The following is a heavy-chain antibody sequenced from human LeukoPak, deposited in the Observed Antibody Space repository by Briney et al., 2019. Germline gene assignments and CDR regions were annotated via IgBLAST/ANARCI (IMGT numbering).Heavy chain of an antibody. CDR1: GGSISSYY. CDR2: IYYSGST. CDR3: AREEVVDGYKFLDY. J-gene: IGHJ4*02. V-gene: IGHV4-59*01. D-gene: IGHD5-24*01. Sequence: SETLSLTCTGSGGSISSYYWSWIRQPPGKGLEWIGYIYYSGSTNYNPSLKSRVTISVDTSKNQFSLKLSSVTAADTAVYYCAREEVVDGYKFLDYWGQGTLVTVSS.